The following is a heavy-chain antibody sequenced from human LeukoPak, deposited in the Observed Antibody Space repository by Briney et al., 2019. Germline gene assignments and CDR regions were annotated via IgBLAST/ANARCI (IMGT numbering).Heavy chain of an antibody. D-gene: IGHD6-13*01. V-gene: IGHV3-33*06. CDR1: GFTFSSDG. J-gene: IGHJ5*02. CDR3: AKGDSGIAAGGNWFDP. Sequence: PGGSLRLSCAASGFTFSSDGMHWVRQAPGKGLEWVAAIWYDGSNKYYADSVKGRFTISRDNSKNTLYLQMNSLRAEDTAVYYCAKGDSGIAAGGNWFDPWGQGTLVTVSS. CDR2: IWYDGSNK.